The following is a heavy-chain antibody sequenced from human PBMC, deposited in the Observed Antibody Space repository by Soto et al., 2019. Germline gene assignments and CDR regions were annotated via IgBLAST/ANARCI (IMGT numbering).Heavy chain of an antibody. CDR1: GFTFGDYA. CDR3: TRDGILLWFGELFHYYYGMDV. V-gene: IGHV3-49*04. Sequence: GESLKISCTASGFTFGDYAMSWVRQAPGKGLEWVGFIRSKAYGGTTEYAASVKGRFTISRDDSKSIAYLQMNSLKTEDTAVYYCTRDGILLWFGELFHYYYGMDVWGQGTTVTVYS. J-gene: IGHJ6*02. CDR2: IRSKAYGGTT. D-gene: IGHD3-10*01.